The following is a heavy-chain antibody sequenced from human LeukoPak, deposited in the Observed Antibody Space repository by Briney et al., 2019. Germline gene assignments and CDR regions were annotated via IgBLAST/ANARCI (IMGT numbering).Heavy chain of an antibody. Sequence: GGSLRLSCAASGFTFSSYGMHWVRQAPGKGLEWVAVIWYDGSNKYYADSVKGRFTISRDNSKNTLYLQMNSLRAEDTAVYYCAKDSRFLEWLVDYWGQGTLGTVSS. CDR3: AKDSRFLEWLVDY. J-gene: IGHJ4*02. D-gene: IGHD3-3*01. CDR2: IWYDGSNK. CDR1: GFTFSSYG. V-gene: IGHV3-33*06.